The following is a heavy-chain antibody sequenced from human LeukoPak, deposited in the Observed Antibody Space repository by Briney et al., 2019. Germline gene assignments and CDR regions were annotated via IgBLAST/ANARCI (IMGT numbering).Heavy chain of an antibody. CDR3: ARDRGRITMVRGYNYYMDV. CDR2: INPSGGST. V-gene: IGHV1-46*01. J-gene: IGHJ6*03. CDR1: GYTFTSYY. Sequence: GASVKVSCKASGYTFTSYYMHWVRQAPGQGLEWMGIINPSGGSTSYAQKFQGRVTMTRDMSTSTVYMELSSLRSEDTAVYYCARDRGRITMVRGYNYYMDVWGKGTTVTVSS. D-gene: IGHD3-10*01.